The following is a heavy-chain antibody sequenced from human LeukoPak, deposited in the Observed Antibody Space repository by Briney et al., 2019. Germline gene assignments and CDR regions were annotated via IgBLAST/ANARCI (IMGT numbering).Heavy chain of an antibody. CDR3: ARDNSEMATKGHDAFDI. CDR2: IYYSGST. V-gene: IGHV4-59*12. Sequence: SETLSLTCTVSGGSISSYYWSWIRQPPGKGLEWIGYIYYSGSTYYNPSLKSRVTISVDTSKNQFPLKLSSVTAADTAVYYCARDNSEMATKGHDAFDIWGRGTMVTVSS. D-gene: IGHD5-24*01. J-gene: IGHJ3*02. CDR1: GGSISSYY.